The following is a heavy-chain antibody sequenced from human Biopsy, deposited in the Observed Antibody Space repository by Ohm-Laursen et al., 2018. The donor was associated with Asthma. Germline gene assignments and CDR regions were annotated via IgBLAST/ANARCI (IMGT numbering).Heavy chain of an antibody. CDR1: GYTFPSYD. Sequence: ASVKVSCKASGYTFPSYDITWVRQATGQGLEWMGWMSPNSGDTGYPQKFQGRVTMTMNTSISTAYMELISLRSEDSAVYYCARLVRGNYHSEYWGQGTLVTVSS. D-gene: IGHD3-10*02. CDR2: MSPNSGDT. V-gene: IGHV1-8*01. J-gene: IGHJ4*02. CDR3: ARLVRGNYHSEY.